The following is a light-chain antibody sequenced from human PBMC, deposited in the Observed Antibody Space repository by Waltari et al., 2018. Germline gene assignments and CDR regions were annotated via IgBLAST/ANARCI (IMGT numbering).Light chain of an antibody. J-gene: IGKJ4*01. CDR3: QQYDIAPLT. V-gene: IGKV3-20*01. Sequence: EIVLTQSPGTLSLSPGERATLSCRASQTVRTTYLAWYQQKPGQAPTLLIYGASSRATCIPDRFSGSGSGTDFSLTISSLDPEDFAVYYCQQYDIAPLTFGGGTKVEIK. CDR1: QTVRTTY. CDR2: GAS.